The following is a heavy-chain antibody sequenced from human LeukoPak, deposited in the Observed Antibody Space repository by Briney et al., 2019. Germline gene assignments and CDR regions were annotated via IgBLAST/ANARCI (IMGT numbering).Heavy chain of an antibody. V-gene: IGHV3-33*01. J-gene: IGHJ5*02. CDR3: ARDTHGSGLGWFDP. D-gene: IGHD3-10*01. CDR2: IWYDGSNK. CDR1: GFTFSSYG. Sequence: PGGSLRLSCAASGFTFSSYGMHWVRQAPGKGLEWVAVIWYDGSNKYYADSVKGRFTISRDNSKNTLYLQRNSLRAEDTAVYYCARDTHGSGLGWFDPWGQGTLVTVSS.